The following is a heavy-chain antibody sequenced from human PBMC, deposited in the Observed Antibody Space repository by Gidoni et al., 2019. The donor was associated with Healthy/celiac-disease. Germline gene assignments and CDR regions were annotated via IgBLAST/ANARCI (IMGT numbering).Heavy chain of an antibody. V-gene: IGHV3-23*01. CDR3: AKVWGERFLEWLIDWFDP. Sequence: EVQLLESGGGLVQPGGSLRLSCAASGFTFSSYAMSWVRQAPGKGLEWVSAISGSGGSTYYADSVKGRFTISRDNSKNTLYLQMNSLRAEDTAVYYCAKVWGERFLEWLIDWFDPWGQGTLVTVSS. CDR1: GFTFSSYA. D-gene: IGHD3-3*01. J-gene: IGHJ5*02. CDR2: ISGSGGST.